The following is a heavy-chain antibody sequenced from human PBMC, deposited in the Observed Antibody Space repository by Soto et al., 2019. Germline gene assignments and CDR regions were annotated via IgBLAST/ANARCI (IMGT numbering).Heavy chain of an antibody. V-gene: IGHV4-39*02. CDR3: AREGIAAAGIPYYYYGMDV. D-gene: IGHD6-13*01. CDR1: GGSISSSSYY. J-gene: IGHJ6*02. CDR2: IYYSGST. Sequence: TLSLTCTVSGGSISSSSYYWGWIRQPPGKGLEWIGSIYYSGSTYYNPSLKSRVTISVDTSKNQFSLKLSSVTAADTAVYYCAREGIAAAGIPYYYYGMDVWGQGTTVTVSS.